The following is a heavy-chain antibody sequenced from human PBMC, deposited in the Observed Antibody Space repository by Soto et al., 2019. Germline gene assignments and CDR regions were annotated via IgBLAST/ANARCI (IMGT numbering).Heavy chain of an antibody. J-gene: IGHJ2*01. Sequence: QVQLQESGPGLVKPSQTLSLTCTVSGGSISSGGNYWSWIRQHPGKGLEWIGYIYYSGSTYYNPSLKVRVTLSVDTSKNQFSVKLSSVTAADTAVYYCARDPSVANYWYFDLWGRGTLVTVSS. CDR2: IYYSGST. D-gene: IGHD2-15*01. CDR1: GGSISSGGNY. V-gene: IGHV4-31*03. CDR3: ARDPSVANYWYFDL.